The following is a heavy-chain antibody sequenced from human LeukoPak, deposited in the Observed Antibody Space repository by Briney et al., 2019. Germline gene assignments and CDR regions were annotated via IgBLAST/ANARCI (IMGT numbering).Heavy chain of an antibody. J-gene: IGHJ5*02. CDR3: ARAGSGRSPDWFDP. CDR1: GFTFSIYG. D-gene: IGHD1-26*01. Sequence: GALRLSCAASGFTFSIYGMSWVRRAPGRGLEWVSAMSGSGGSTYYADSVKGRFTISRDNSKNTLYLQMNSLRAEDTAVYYCARAGSGRSPDWFDPWGQGTLVTVSS. CDR2: MSGSGGST. V-gene: IGHV3-23*01.